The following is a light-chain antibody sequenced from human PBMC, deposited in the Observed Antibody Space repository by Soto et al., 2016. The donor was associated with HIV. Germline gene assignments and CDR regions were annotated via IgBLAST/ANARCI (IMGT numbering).Light chain of an antibody. J-gene: IGLJ3*02. CDR1: SLRNYY. CDR2: GKN. Sequence: SSELTQDPAVSVALGQTVRITCQGDSLRNYYASWYQQKPGQAPILVVYGKNNRPSGIPGRFSGSSSGNTASLTITGAQAEDETDYYCSSRDSSGNLWVFGGGTKVTIL. V-gene: IGLV3-19*01. CDR3: SSRDSSGNLWV.